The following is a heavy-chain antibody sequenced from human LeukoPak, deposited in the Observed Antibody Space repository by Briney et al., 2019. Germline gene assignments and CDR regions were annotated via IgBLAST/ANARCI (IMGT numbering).Heavy chain of an antibody. CDR3: ASTTPGSGLWFGELFNY. Sequence: PSQTLSLTCTVSGGSISSGGYYWSWIRQHPGKGLEWIGYIYYSGSTYYNPSLKSRVTISVDTSKNQFSLKLSSVTAADTAVYYCASTTPGSGLWFGELFNYWGQGTLVTVSS. J-gene: IGHJ4*02. V-gene: IGHV4-31*03. CDR2: IYYSGST. D-gene: IGHD3-10*01. CDR1: GGSISSGGYY.